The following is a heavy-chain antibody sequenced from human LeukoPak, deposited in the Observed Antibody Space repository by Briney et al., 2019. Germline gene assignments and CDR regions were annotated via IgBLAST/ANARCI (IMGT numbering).Heavy chain of an antibody. J-gene: IGHJ3*02. D-gene: IGHD2-15*01. V-gene: IGHV4-4*07. CDR1: GDSISSYY. CDR3: IGGSWVKSAYAFDI. Sequence: SETLSLTCTVSGDSISSYYWSWIRQPAGKGLERIGRIYTSGSTNYNPSLKSRVTMSVDTSKNQFSLKLSSVTAADTAVYYCIGGSWVKSAYAFDIWGQGTMVTVSS. CDR2: IYTSGST.